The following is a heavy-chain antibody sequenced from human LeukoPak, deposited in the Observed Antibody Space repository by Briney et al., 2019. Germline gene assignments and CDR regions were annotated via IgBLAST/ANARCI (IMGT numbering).Heavy chain of an antibody. CDR3: ACYSSPGGWGVFDY. CDR1: GGSIRSYY. V-gene: IGHV4-59*08. CDR2: IYYSGST. D-gene: IGHD2-2*02. Sequence: PSETLSLTCTVSGGSIRSYYWSWIRQPPGKGLECVGYIYYSGSTKYNPSLKSRVFISVDTTRNQFSLKLTSVTAADTAVYYCACYSSPGGWGVFDYWGQGTLVTVSS. J-gene: IGHJ4*02.